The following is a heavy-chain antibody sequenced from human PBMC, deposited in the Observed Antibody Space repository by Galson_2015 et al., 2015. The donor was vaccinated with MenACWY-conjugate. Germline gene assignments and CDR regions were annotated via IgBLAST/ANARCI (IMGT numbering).Heavy chain of an antibody. D-gene: IGHD6-6*01. CDR2: IYPGDTDT. Sequence: QSGAEVKKPGESLTISCRGSGYTFTSNWIGWVRQMPGKGLEWMGIIYPGDTDTRYTPSFQGHVTISADKSINTAYLQWGRLEASGTAMYYCARQGFGSSSLDYWGQGTLVTVSS. CDR1: GYTFTSNW. CDR3: ARQGFGSSSLDY. V-gene: IGHV5-51*01. J-gene: IGHJ4*02.